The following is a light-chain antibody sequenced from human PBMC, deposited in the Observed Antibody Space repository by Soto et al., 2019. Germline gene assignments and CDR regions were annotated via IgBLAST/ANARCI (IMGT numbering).Light chain of an antibody. CDR2: DNN. Sequence: QSVLTQPPSASGTPGQRVTISCSGSNSNIGTNTVNWYQQLPGTAPKLLIYDNNKRPSGVPGRFSDSKSGTSASLAISGLQSEDEADYYCASWDDNLNGVVFGGGTKVTVL. CDR3: ASWDDNLNGVV. V-gene: IGLV1-44*01. CDR1: NSNIGTNT. J-gene: IGLJ2*01.